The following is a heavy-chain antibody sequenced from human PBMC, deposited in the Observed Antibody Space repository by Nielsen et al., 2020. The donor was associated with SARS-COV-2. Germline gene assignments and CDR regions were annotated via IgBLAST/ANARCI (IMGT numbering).Heavy chain of an antibody. V-gene: IGHV1-2*04. CDR1: GYTFTSYG. CDR3: ARGGSGYGSQGLDYFDY. D-gene: IGHD5-12*01. CDR2: INPNSGGT. Sequence: ASVKVSCKASGYTFTSYGISWVRQAPGQGLEWMGWINPNSGGTNYAQKFQGWVTMTRDTSISTAYMELSRLRSDDTAVYYCARGGSGYGSQGLDYFDYWGQGTLVTVSS. J-gene: IGHJ4*02.